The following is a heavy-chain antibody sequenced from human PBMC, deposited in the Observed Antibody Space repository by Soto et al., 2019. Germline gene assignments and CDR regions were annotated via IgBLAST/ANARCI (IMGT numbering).Heavy chain of an antibody. V-gene: IGHV1-69*01. J-gene: IGHJ6*02. CDR2: IIPISGTA. CDR3: ARSQGSSTSLEIYYYYYYGMDV. CDR1: GGTFSSYA. D-gene: IGHD2-2*01. Sequence: VQLVQSGAEVKKPGSSVKVSCKASGGTFSSYAISWVRQAPGQGLEWMGGIIPISGTANYAQKFQGRVTITADESTSTAYMELSSLRSEDTAVYYCARSQGSSTSLEIYYYYYYGMDVWGRGTTVTVSS.